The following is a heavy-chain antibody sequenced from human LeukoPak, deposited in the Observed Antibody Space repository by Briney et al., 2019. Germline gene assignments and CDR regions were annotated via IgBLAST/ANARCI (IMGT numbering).Heavy chain of an antibody. Sequence: PGGSLSLSCAVSGFTFSSYSMKWGSQAPGGGLEWVSYISSRSSTTYYAESVKGRFTISRDTAKNPLYLQMNSLRAEDTAVYYCARNTTGHDAFDIPGQGRMVAASS. CDR2: ISSRSSTT. J-gene: IGHJ3*02. CDR3: ARNTTGHDAFDI. V-gene: IGHV3-48*04. CDR1: GFTFSSYS. D-gene: IGHD4-17*01.